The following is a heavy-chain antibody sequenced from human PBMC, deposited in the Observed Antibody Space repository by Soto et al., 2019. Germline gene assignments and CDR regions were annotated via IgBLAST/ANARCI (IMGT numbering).Heavy chain of an antibody. D-gene: IGHD2-8*01. J-gene: IGHJ3*02. CDR3: SRHDYYRSPPLGVHI. CDR2: IRYSETTYGTT. Sequence: QLQLQESGPRLVKPSETLSLKCTVAGGSVSSDRYLWGWIRQPPGKGLEWIGSIRYSETTYGTTFYNPYIRGRVDNSLDTSADQFSLRLSSVTATDKAVYYCSRHDYYRSPPLGVHIWGQGTLVTVSS. V-gene: IGHV4-39*01. CDR1: GGSVSSDRYL.